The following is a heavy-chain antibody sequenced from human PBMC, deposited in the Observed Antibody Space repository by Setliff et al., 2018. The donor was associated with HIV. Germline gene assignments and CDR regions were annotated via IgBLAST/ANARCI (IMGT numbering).Heavy chain of an antibody. CDR3: ARDYSGTYYGDIDL. CDR1: GYTLTSYG. V-gene: IGHV1-3*01. CDR2: INPGNGDR. J-gene: IGHJ4*02. D-gene: IGHD1-26*01. Sequence: ASVKVSCKASGYTLTSYGIHWVRQAPGQGLEWMAWINPGNGDREYSQKLQGRVAITGDTSANTVYMEVSRLRSEDTALYFCARDYSGTYYGDIDLWGQGTLVTVSS.